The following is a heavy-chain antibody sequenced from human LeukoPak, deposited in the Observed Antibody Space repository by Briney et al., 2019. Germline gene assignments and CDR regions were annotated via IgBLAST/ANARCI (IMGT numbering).Heavy chain of an antibody. Sequence: GGSLRLSCAASGFTFSNYAMTWVRQAPGKGLEWVSGISWNSASIGYADSVKGRFTISRDNAKNFLYLQMNSLRVEDTALYYCAKDIRGATVTDYGMDVWGQGTTVTVSS. V-gene: IGHV3-9*01. D-gene: IGHD4-17*01. CDR2: ISWNSASI. CDR3: AKDIRGATVTDYGMDV. J-gene: IGHJ6*02. CDR1: GFTFSNYA.